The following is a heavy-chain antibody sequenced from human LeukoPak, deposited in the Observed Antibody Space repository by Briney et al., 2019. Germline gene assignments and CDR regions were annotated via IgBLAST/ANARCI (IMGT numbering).Heavy chain of an antibody. CDR1: GYTFTSYY. Sequence: ASVKVSCKASGYTFTSYYMHWVRQAPGQGLEWMGIINPSGGSTSYAQKFQGRVTMTRNTSISTAYMELSSLRSEDTAVYYCAKSMARPVYYYYYMDVWGKGTTVTISS. CDR3: AKSMARPVYYYYYMDV. D-gene: IGHD2-8*01. J-gene: IGHJ6*03. V-gene: IGHV1-46*01. CDR2: INPSGGST.